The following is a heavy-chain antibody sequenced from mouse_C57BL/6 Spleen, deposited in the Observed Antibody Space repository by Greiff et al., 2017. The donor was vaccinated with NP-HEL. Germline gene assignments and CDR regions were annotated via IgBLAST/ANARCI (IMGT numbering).Heavy chain of an antibody. CDR1: GFTFSSYA. D-gene: IGHD2-5*01. CDR3: ARDRGSSNYWFAY. CDR2: ISDGGSYT. J-gene: IGHJ3*01. V-gene: IGHV5-4*01. Sequence: EVQRVESGGGLVKPGGSLKLSCAASGFTFSSYAMSWVRQTPEKRLEWVATISDGGSYTYYPDNVKGRFTISRDNAKNNLYLQMSHLKSEDTAMYYCARDRGSSNYWFAYWGQGTLVTVSA.